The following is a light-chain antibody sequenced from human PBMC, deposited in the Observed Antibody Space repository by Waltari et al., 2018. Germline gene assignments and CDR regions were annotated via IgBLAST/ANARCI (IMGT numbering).Light chain of an antibody. Sequence: DIQMTQSPSSLSASVGDRVTIPCRASQSLGTFLNWYQQKPATAPKVLIYGASSLQRGVPSRFSGSGSGTDFTLTISSLHPEDFATYYCQQSYSAPRTFGQGTKLEIK. CDR3: QQSYSAPRT. V-gene: IGKV1-39*01. CDR2: GAS. J-gene: IGKJ2*01. CDR1: QSLGTF.